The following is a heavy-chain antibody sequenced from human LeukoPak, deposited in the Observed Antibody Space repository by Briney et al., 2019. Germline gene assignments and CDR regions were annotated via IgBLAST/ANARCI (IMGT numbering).Heavy chain of an antibody. V-gene: IGHV4-59*08. CDR1: GRSISSYY. J-gene: IGHJ2*01. CDR2: IYYSGST. Sequence: SETLSLTCTVSGRSISSYYWSWIRQPPAKGLEWIGYIYYSGSTNYNPSLKSRVTISVATAKNQFSLKLSSVTAADTAVYYCARFGSNYYDSSGYYLYWYFDLWGRGTLVTVSS. CDR3: ARFGSNYYDSSGYYLYWYFDL. D-gene: IGHD3-22*01.